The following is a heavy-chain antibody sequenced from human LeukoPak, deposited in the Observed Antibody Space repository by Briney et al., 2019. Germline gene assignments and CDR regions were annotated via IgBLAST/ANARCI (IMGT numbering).Heavy chain of an antibody. Sequence: ASVKVSCKASGGTFSSYAISWVRQAPGQGLEWMGRINPNSGGTNYAQKFQGRVTMTRDTSISTAYMELSRLRSDDTAVYYCASLSGSGWYSSAFDYWGQGTLVTVSS. CDR1: GGTFSSYA. V-gene: IGHV1-2*06. CDR3: ASLSGSGWYSSAFDY. J-gene: IGHJ4*02. D-gene: IGHD6-19*01. CDR2: INPNSGGT.